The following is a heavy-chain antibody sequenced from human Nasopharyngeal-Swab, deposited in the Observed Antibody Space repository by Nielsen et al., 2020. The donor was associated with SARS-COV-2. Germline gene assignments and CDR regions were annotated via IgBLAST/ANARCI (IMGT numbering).Heavy chain of an antibody. V-gene: IGHV3-72*01. Sequence: EGSLRLSCAASGFTFSAHYMDWVRQAPGKGLEWVGRSRNKANGYTTEYAASVRGRFTISRDDSKDSLYLQMNSLKTEDTAVYYCARDLSSVWTSGLGVWGQGTTVTVSS. CDR3: ARDLSSVWTSGLGV. CDR2: SRNKANGYTT. J-gene: IGHJ6*02. CDR1: GFTFSAHY. D-gene: IGHD6-19*01.